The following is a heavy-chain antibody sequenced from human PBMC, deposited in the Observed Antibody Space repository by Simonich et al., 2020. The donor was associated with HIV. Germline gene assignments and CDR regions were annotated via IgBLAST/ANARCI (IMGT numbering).Heavy chain of an antibody. CDR1: GYTFTSYG. Sequence: QIQLVQSGAEVKKPGASVKVSCKASGYTFTSYGMSWVRQAPGQGLEWMGWSSANNVNTKYAQKLQGRVNMTTDISTSTAYMELRSLRSDDTAVYYCARPRFSYCYPFDYWGQGTLVTVSS. J-gene: IGHJ4*02. CDR2: SSANNVNT. D-gene: IGHD3-16*02. V-gene: IGHV1-18*01. CDR3: ARPRFSYCYPFDY.